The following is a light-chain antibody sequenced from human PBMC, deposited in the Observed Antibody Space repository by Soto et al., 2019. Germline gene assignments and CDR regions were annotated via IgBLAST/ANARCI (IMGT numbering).Light chain of an antibody. Sequence: EIVLTQSPGTLSLSPGDRATLSCRGSRHVDSTCVAWFQQKPGKAPRLLIYGASSRPTGIPDRFSGSGSGTDFTLTINGLGPDDFAMYFCQQYGSSPWTFGQGTKVDIK. CDR3: QQYGSSPWT. J-gene: IGKJ1*01. V-gene: IGKV3-20*01. CDR2: GAS. CDR1: RHVDSTC.